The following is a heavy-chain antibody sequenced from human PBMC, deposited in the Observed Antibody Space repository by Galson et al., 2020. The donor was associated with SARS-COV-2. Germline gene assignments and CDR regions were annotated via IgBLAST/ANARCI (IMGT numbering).Heavy chain of an antibody. V-gene: IGHV4-4*07. J-gene: IGHJ4*02. Sequence: ETSETLFLTCTVSGGSISSYYWSWIRQPAGKGLEWIGRIYTSGSTNYNPSLKSRVTMSVETSKNQFSLKRSSMTAADTAVYYCSTDYGDGVDYWGQGTLVPVAS. CDR2: IYTSGST. D-gene: IGHD2-8*01. CDR1: GGSISSYY. CDR3: STDYGDGVDY.